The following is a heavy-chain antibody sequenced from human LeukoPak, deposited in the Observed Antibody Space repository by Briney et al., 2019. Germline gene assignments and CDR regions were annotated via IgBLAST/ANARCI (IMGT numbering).Heavy chain of an antibody. J-gene: IGHJ4*02. V-gene: IGHV1-46*01. Sequence: ASVKVSCKASGYTFTSYYMHWVRQAPGQGLEWMGIINPSGGSTSYAQKFQGRVTMTRDMSTSTVYMELSSLRAEDTAVYYCARDFSLGWYLDYWGQGTLVTVSS. CDR2: INPSGGST. CDR3: ARDFSLGWYLDY. D-gene: IGHD2-15*01. CDR1: GYTFTSYY.